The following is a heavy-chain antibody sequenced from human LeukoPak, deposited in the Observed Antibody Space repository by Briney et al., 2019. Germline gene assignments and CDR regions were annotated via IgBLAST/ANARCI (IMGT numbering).Heavy chain of an antibody. CDR3: ARDVHPYDFWSGYYSDY. J-gene: IGHJ4*02. CDR1: GYSFTSYW. CDR2: INPGDSDT. D-gene: IGHD3-3*01. V-gene: IGHV5-51*01. Sequence: GESLKISCKGSGYSFTSYWIGWVRQMPGKGLEWMGIINPGDSDTRYRPSFRGQVTISADKSISTAYLQWSSLKASDTAMYYCARDVHPYDFWSGYYSDYWGQGTLVTVSS.